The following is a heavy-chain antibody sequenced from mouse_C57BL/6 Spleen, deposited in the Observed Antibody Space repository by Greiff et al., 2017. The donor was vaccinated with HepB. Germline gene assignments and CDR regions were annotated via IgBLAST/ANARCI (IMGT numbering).Heavy chain of an antibody. V-gene: IGHV1-50*01. CDR2: IDPSDSYT. CDR3: ARITTVVDGFDY. Sequence: VQLQQSGAELVKPGASVKLSCKASGYTFTSYWMQWVKQRPGQGLDWIGEIDPSDSYTNYNQKFKGKATLTVDTSSSTAYMQLSSLTSEDSAVYYCARITTVVDGFDYWGQGTTLTVSS. J-gene: IGHJ2*01. D-gene: IGHD1-1*01. CDR1: GYTFTSYW.